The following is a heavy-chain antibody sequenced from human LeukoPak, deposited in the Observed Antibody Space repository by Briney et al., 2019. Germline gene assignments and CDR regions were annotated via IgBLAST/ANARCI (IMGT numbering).Heavy chain of an antibody. Sequence: ASVKVSCKASGYTFTSYDINWVRQATGQGLEWMGWMNPNSGNTGYAQKFQGRVTMTRNTSISTAYMELSSLRSEDTAVYYCAGERSFLRYFDWLGLPNYYYGMDVWGQGTTVTVSS. CDR3: AGERSFLRYFDWLGLPNYYYGMDV. CDR2: MNPNSGNT. D-gene: IGHD3-9*01. CDR1: GYTFTSYD. V-gene: IGHV1-8*01. J-gene: IGHJ6*02.